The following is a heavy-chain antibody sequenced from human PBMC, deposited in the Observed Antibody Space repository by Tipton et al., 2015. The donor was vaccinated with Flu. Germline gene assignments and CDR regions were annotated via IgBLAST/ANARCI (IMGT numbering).Heavy chain of an antibody. D-gene: IGHD4-11*01. Sequence: GLVKPSETLSLTCTVSGYSISRGYYWGWIRQSPGKGLEWIGSCFQSVTVYYNPSLKSRVSISLDTSKNQFSLRLTSVTATDTAMYYCVRRDYSNYVSEPKNWFDPWGQGTLVTVSS. CDR2: CFQSVTV. J-gene: IGHJ5*02. CDR1: GYSISRGYY. V-gene: IGHV4-38-2*02. CDR3: VRRDYSNYVSEPKNWFDP.